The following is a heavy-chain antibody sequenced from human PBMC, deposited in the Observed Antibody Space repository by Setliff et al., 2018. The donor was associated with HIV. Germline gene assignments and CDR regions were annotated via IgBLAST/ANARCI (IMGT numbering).Heavy chain of an antibody. J-gene: IGHJ5*02. V-gene: IGHV1-69*05. CDR3: ARDFGGYCSSMSSPGLFDP. Sequence: SSVKASCKASGGTFSNYGMSWVRQAPGQGLEWMGGIIPISGTANYAQKFQGRVTITTDVSTSTAYMELSGLRSEDTALYYCARDFGGYCSSMSSPGLFDPWGQGTLVTVSS. CDR2: IIPISGTA. CDR1: GGTFSNYG. D-gene: IGHD2-2*01.